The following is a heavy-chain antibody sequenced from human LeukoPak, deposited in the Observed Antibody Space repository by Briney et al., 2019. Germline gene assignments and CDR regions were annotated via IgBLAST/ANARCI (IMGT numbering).Heavy chain of an antibody. CDR2: ISTNGGRT. CDR1: GFTVSSYS. CDR3: ARAGATGMTYY. V-gene: IGHV3-64*01. J-gene: IGHJ4*02. Sequence: PGGSLRLSCAASGFTVSSYSMHWVRQAPGKGLEYVSAISTNGGRTYYANSVKGRFTISRDNSKNTLYLQMGSLRAEDMAVYYCARAGATGMTYYSGQATLVTVSS. D-gene: IGHD1-1*01.